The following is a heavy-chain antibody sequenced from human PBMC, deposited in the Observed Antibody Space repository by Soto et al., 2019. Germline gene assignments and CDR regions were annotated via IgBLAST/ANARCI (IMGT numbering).Heavy chain of an antibody. J-gene: IGHJ4*02. CDR1: GFTFSSYS. Sequence: GGSLRLWCAASGFTFSSYSMNWVRQATGKGLEWVSSISSSSSYIYYADSVKGRFTISRDNAKNSLYLQMNSLRAEDTAVYYCAKSRNILTGYYPFDYWGQGTLVTVSS. V-gene: IGHV3-21*01. CDR2: ISSSSSYI. D-gene: IGHD3-9*01. CDR3: AKSRNILTGYYPFDY.